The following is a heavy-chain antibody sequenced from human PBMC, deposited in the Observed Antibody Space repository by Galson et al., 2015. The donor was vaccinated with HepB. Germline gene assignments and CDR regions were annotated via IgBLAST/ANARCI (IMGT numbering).Heavy chain of an antibody. J-gene: IGHJ4*02. CDR3: ARAPEAGDLGRDY. Sequence: SETLSLTCAVYGGSFSGYYWSWIRQPPGKGLEWIGEINHSGSTNYNPSLKSRVTISVDTSKNQFSLKLSSVTAADTAVYYCARAPEAGDLGRDYWGQGTLVTVSS. CDR1: GGSFSGYY. CDR2: INHSGST. D-gene: IGHD7-27*01. V-gene: IGHV4-34*01.